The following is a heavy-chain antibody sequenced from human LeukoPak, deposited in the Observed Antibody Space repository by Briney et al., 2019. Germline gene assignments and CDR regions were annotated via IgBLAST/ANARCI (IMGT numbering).Heavy chain of an antibody. J-gene: IGHJ5*02. D-gene: IGHD3-3*01. CDR1: GGTFSSYT. CDR2: IIPILGIA. V-gene: IGHV1-69*04. Sequence: SVKVSCKASGGTFSSYTISWVRQAPGQGPKWMGRIIPILGIANYAQKFQGRVTITADKSTSTAYMELSSLRSEDTAVYYCARDWGGLRFLEWSHKGYWFDPWGQGTLVTVSS. CDR3: ARDWGGLRFLEWSHKGYWFDP.